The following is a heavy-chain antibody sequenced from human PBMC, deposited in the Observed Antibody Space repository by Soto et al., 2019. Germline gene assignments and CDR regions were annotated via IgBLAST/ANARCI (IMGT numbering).Heavy chain of an antibody. CDR1: GYTFTSYD. CDR3: ALYGSGGSCYSYGDFDY. D-gene: IGHD2-15*01. CDR2: MNPNTGNT. Sequence: ASVKVSCKTSGYTFTSYDVNWVRRATGQGLEWMGWMNPNTGNTGYAQKFQGRVTMTRSTSMSTAYMELRGLTSEDTAVYYCALYGSGGSCYSYGDFDYWGQGTLVTVSS. J-gene: IGHJ4*02. V-gene: IGHV1-8*01.